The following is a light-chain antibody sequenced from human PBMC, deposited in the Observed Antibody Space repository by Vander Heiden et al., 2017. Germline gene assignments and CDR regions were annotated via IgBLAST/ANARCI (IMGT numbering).Light chain of an antibody. Sequence: QSALTQPASVFGSPGQSITISCTGSSSDVGGHNYASWYQQHPGKAPKLMIYDVSKPPSVVSNRFSGSKSGNTASLTISGLQAEDEADYYCSSYTSSSTLVFGGGTKLTVL. CDR2: DVS. CDR3: SSYTSSSTLV. J-gene: IGLJ2*01. CDR1: SSDVGGHNY. V-gene: IGLV2-14*01.